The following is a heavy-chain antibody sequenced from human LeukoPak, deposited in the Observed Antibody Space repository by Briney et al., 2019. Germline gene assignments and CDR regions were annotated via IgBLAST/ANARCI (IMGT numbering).Heavy chain of an antibody. Sequence: ASVKVSCKASGYTFTNYYMHWVRQAPGQGLEWMGIIIPSGGNTGYAQKFQGRVTMTRDTSTSTVYMELSSLTSEDTAVYYCAREYCSGGTCSLYFDYWGQGTLVTVSS. J-gene: IGHJ4*02. V-gene: IGHV1-46*01. CDR3: AREYCSGGTCSLYFDY. D-gene: IGHD2-15*01. CDR2: IIPSGGNT. CDR1: GYTFTNYY.